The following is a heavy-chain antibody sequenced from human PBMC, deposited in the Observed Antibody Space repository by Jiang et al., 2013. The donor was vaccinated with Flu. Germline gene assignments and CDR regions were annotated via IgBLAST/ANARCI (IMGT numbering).Heavy chain of an antibody. CDR3: ARGDFTMIVVARK. D-gene: IGHD3-22*01. CDR1: GFTFSSYA. V-gene: IGHV3-30-3*01. CDR2: ISYDGSNK. J-gene: IGHJ4*02. Sequence: GGGVVQPGRSLRLSCAASGFTFSSYAMHWVRQAPGKGLEWVAVISYDGSNKYYADSVKGRFTISRDNSKNTLYLQMNSLRAEDTAVYYCARGDFTMIVVARKWGQGTLVTVSS.